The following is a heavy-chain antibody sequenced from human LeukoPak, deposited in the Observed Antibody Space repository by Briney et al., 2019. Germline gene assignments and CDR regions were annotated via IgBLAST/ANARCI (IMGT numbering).Heavy chain of an antibody. Sequence: ASVRVSCKASGYTFTNYYMHWLRQAPGQGLEWMGVINPSGPSTSYAQKFQGRVTMTRDTSTSTVYMELSSLKSEDTAVFYCARRYCSGVNCYYFDSWGQGTPVIVSS. CDR2: INPSGPST. J-gene: IGHJ4*02. D-gene: IGHD2-15*01. V-gene: IGHV1-46*01. CDR1: GYTFTNYY. CDR3: ARRYCSGVNCYYFDS.